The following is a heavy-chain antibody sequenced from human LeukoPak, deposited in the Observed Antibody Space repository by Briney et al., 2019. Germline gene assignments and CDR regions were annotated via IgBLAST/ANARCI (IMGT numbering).Heavy chain of an antibody. D-gene: IGHD6-13*01. Sequence: ASVKVSCKASGYTFTSYDINWVRQATGQGLEWMGWMNPNSGNTGYAQKFQGRVTMTRNTSISTAYMELSSQRSEDTAVYYCARDTAAAGTGYYYGMDVWGQGTTVTVSS. CDR2: MNPNSGNT. V-gene: IGHV1-8*01. CDR1: GYTFTSYD. J-gene: IGHJ6*02. CDR3: ARDTAAAGTGYYYGMDV.